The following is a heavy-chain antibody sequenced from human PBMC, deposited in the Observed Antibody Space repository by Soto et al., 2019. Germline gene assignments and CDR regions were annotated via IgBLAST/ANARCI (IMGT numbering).Heavy chain of an antibody. V-gene: IGHV1-3*01. CDR2: INAGNGNT. Sequence: ASVKVSCKASGYTFTSYAMHWVRQAPGQRLEWMGWINAGNGNTKYSQKFQGRVTITRDTSASTAYMELSSLRSEDTAVYYCARDLPYSRSSDSGEFDYWGQGTPVTVSS. D-gene: IGHD6-6*01. CDR1: GYTFTSYA. CDR3: ARDLPYSRSSDSGEFDY. J-gene: IGHJ4*02.